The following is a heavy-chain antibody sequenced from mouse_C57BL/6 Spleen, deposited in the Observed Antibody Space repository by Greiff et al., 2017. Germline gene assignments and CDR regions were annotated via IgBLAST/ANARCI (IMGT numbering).Heavy chain of an antibody. Sequence: VQLQQSGPVLVKPGASVKMSCKASGYTFTDYYMNWVKQSHGKSLEWIGVINPYNGGTSYNQKFKGKATLTVDKSSSTAYMELSSLTSEDSAVYYCARAYDYGGFAYWGKGTLVTVSA. CDR1: GYTFTDYY. CDR3: ARAYDYGGFAY. V-gene: IGHV1-19*01. J-gene: IGHJ3*01. D-gene: IGHD2-4*01. CDR2: INPYNGGT.